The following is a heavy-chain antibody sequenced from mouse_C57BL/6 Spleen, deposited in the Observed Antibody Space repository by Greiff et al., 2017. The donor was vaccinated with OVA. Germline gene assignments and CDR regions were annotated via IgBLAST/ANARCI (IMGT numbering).Heavy chain of an antibody. Sequence: VKLMESGPELVKPGASVKISCKASGYAFSSSWMNWVKQRPGKGLEWIGRIYPGDGDTNYNGKFKGKATLTADKSSSTAYMQLSSLTSEDSAVYFCAREDYDYGFDYWGQGTTLTVSS. V-gene: IGHV1-82*01. CDR1: GYAFSSSW. CDR2: IYPGDGDT. CDR3: AREDYDYGFDY. D-gene: IGHD2-4*01. J-gene: IGHJ2*01.